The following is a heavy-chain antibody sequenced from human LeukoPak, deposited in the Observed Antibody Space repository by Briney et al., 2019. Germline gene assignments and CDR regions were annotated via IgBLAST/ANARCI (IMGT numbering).Heavy chain of an antibody. CDR2: KYYSGST. D-gene: IGHD6-13*01. CDR1: GGSISSSRYY. Sequence: SETLSLTCTASGGSISSSRYYGGWIRQPPGKGLEWIGSKYYSGSTNYNPSLKSRVTISVDTSKNQFSLKLSSVTAADTAVYYCARVYYSNSYDYWYFDLWGRGTLVTVSS. V-gene: IGHV4-39*07. CDR3: ARVYYSNSYDYWYFDL. J-gene: IGHJ2*01.